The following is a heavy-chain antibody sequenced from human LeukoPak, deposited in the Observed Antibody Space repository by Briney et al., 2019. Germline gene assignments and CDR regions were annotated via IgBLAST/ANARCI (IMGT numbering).Heavy chain of an antibody. Sequence: GGSLRLSCAASGFTFSSYSMNWVRQAPGKGLEWVSSISRSSNYKYYADSVKGRFTISRDNSKNTLYLQMNSLRAEDTAVYYCAKVKITMVRGVTEQYYFDYWGQGTLATVSS. CDR2: ISRSSNYK. D-gene: IGHD3-10*01. CDR1: GFTFSSYS. J-gene: IGHJ4*02. V-gene: IGHV3-21*04. CDR3: AKVKITMVRGVTEQYYFDY.